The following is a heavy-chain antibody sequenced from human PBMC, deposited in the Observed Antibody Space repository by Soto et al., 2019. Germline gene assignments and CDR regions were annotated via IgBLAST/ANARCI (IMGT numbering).Heavy chain of an antibody. V-gene: IGHV4-59*01. CDR3: ARGVRYFQH. J-gene: IGHJ1*01. CDR1: GGSISIYF. CDR2: IYYSGST. Sequence: PSETLSLTCTVSGGSISIYFWSWIRQPPGKGLEWIGYIYYSGSTNYNPSLKSRVTISVDTSKNQFSLKLSSVTAADTAVYYCARGVRYFQHWGQGTLVTVSS. D-gene: IGHD3-10*01.